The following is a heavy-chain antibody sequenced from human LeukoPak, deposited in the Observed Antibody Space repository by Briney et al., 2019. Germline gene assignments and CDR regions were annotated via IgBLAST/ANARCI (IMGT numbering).Heavy chain of an antibody. CDR2: IYHSGST. Sequence: PSETLSLTCAVSGGSISSSNWWSWVRQPPGKGLEWIGEIYHSGSTNYNPSLKSRVTISVDKSKNQFSLKLSSVTAADTAVYYCARGIYCSGGSCNFDYWGQGTLVTVSS. D-gene: IGHD2-15*01. CDR1: GGSISSSNW. V-gene: IGHV4-4*02. CDR3: ARGIYCSGGSCNFDY. J-gene: IGHJ4*02.